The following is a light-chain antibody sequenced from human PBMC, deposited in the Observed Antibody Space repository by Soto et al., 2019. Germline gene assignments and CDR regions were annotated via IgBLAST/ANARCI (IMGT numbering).Light chain of an antibody. V-gene: IGKV3-15*01. CDR1: QNSRSS. CDR2: DAS. J-gene: IGKJ2*01. Sequence: EVVMTQSPASLSASPGDRVTLSCRASQNSRSSLAWYQQRPGQAPRLLIYDASTRATGIPPRFSGGGSGTEFTVTISSLQSEDFAIYYCQQYDIWPPYTFGQGTKVDIK. CDR3: QQYDIWPPYT.